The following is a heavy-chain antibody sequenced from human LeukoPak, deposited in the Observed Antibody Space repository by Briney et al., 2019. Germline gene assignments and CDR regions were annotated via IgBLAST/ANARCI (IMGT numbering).Heavy chain of an antibody. CDR1: GFTFMRHS. D-gene: IGHD2-15*01. V-gene: IGHV3-21*01. CDR2: ISSSSSYI. Sequence: GWSLRLYCATSGFTFMRHSMNLVRQASGMWLQLVSSISSSSSYIHYADSVKGRFAISRDNAKNSLYLQMHSLRAEDTAVYYCASGGVAEGADYWGQGTLVTVSS. J-gene: IGHJ4*02. CDR3: ASGGVAEGADY.